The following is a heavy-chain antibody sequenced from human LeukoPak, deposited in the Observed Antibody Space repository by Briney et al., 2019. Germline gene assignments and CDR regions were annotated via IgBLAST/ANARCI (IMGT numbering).Heavy chain of an antibody. CDR1: GFTFSSYG. CDR2: IRYDGSNK. V-gene: IGHV3-30*02. J-gene: IGHJ5*02. D-gene: IGHD3-16*01. Sequence: QPGGSLGLSCAASGFTFSSYGMHWVRQAPGKGLEWVAFIRYDGSNKYYADSGKGRFTISRDNSKNTLYLQMNSLRAEDTAVYYCAKDLGGLHDWFDPWGQGTLVTVSS. CDR3: AKDLGGLHDWFDP.